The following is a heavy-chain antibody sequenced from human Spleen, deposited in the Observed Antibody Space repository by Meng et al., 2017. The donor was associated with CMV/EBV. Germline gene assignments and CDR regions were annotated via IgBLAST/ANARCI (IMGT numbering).Heavy chain of an antibody. Sequence: GESLKISCAASGFTFSRNAMSWVRQTPGTGLEWVSAINTYGVTTFYADSVKGRFFISRDNSNNTLYLQMNSLRAEDTAVYYCARGSRAFDIWGQGTMVTVSS. V-gene: IGHV3-23*01. CDR3: ARGSRAFDI. CDR1: GFTFSRNA. CDR2: INTYGVTT. J-gene: IGHJ3*02.